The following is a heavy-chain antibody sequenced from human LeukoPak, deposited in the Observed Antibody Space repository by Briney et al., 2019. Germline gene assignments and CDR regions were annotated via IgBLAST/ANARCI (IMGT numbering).Heavy chain of an antibody. CDR1: GYTFTSYY. Sequence: ASVKVSCKASGYTFTSYYMHWVRQAPGQGLEWMGIINPSGGSTSYAQKFQGRVTMTRDMSTSTVYMELSSLRSEDTAVYYCARGLSGWYGDDAFDIWGQGTMVTVSS. J-gene: IGHJ3*02. D-gene: IGHD6-19*01. V-gene: IGHV1-46*01. CDR3: ARGLSGWYGDDAFDI. CDR2: INPSGGST.